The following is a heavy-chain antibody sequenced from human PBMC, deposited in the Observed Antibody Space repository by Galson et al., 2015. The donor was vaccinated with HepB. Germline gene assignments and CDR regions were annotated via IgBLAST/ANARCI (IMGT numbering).Heavy chain of an antibody. CDR3: AGGHLLAYYYYYGMDV. CDR1: GGSFSGYY. D-gene: IGHD2-15*01. CDR2: INYSGST. Sequence: SETLSLTCAVYGGSFSGYYWSWIRQPPGKGLEWIGEINYSGSTNYNPSLKSRITISIDTSKNQFSLKMSSVTAADTAVYYCAGGHLLAYYYYYGMDVWGQGTTVTVSS. J-gene: IGHJ6*02. V-gene: IGHV4-34*01.